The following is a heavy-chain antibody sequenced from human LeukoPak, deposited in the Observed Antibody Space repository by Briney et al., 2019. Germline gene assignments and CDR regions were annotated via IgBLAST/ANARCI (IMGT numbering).Heavy chain of an antibody. Sequence: SETLSLTCTVSGGSISSYFWSWIRQPPGKGLEWIGCIYYSGSTNYNPSLKSRVTISVDTSRNQFSLKLNSVTAADTAVYYCARQRVVTDNWFDPWGQGTLVTVSS. V-gene: IGHV4-59*08. CDR2: IYYSGST. CDR1: GGSISSYF. CDR3: ARQRVVTDNWFDP. D-gene: IGHD2-21*02. J-gene: IGHJ5*02.